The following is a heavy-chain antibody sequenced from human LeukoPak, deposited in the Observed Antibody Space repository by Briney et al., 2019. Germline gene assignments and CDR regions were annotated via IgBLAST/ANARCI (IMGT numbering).Heavy chain of an antibody. CDR1: EFTFTSYE. D-gene: IGHD6-6*01. J-gene: IGHJ3*02. CDR2: ISSSGNTI. Sequence: GGSLRLSCAASEFTFTSYELNSVRQAPGKGLEWVSYISSSGNTISYADSVKGRFTISRDNAKNSLYLQVISLRAEDTAVYYCARGPSIAARYDAFDIWGQGIMVTVSS. CDR3: ARGPSIAARYDAFDI. V-gene: IGHV3-48*03.